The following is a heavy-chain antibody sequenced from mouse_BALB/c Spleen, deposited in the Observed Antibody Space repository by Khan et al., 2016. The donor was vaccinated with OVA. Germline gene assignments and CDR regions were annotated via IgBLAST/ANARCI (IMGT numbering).Heavy chain of an antibody. Sequence: EVQLQESGAELVKSGATVKLSCTASGLTIKDTYMHWLKQWPEQGLEWVGRIDTPNGNSKYDPKFRGMATITANTSSNTAYLQINSRTSEETAVYYCARMARKWGQGTTLTVSS. CDR1: GLTIKDTY. CDR3: ARMARK. J-gene: IGHJ2*01. CDR2: IDTPNGNS. V-gene: IGHV14-3*02.